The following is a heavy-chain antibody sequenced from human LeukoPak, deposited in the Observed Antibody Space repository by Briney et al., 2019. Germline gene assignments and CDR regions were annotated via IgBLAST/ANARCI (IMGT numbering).Heavy chain of an antibody. CDR1: GYTFADYY. CDR2: IIPNSGGT. Sequence: ASVKVSCKASGYTFADYYIHWVRQAPGQGLEWMGRIIPNSGGTNYAQKFQGRVTMTRDTSISTAYMELSSLRSDDTAVYFCARDAGFAELLWGPWGQGTLVTVSS. D-gene: IGHD3-10*01. V-gene: IGHV1-2*06. CDR3: ARDAGFAELLWGP. J-gene: IGHJ5*02.